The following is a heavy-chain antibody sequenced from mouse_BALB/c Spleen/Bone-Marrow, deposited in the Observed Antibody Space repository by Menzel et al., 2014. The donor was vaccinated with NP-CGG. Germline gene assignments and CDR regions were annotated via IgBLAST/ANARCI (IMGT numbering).Heavy chain of an antibody. V-gene: IGHV1S22*01. CDR2: VYPGRGSI. CDR1: GYTFTNYW. Sequence: LQQSGSGLVSPGASVKLSCKASGYTFTNYWIHWVKQRPGQGLEWIGNVYPGRGSINSDEKFKTKATLTVDTSSSTAYMHLNSLTSEDSAVYYCARRLRGYYAMDYWGQGTSVTVSS. J-gene: IGHJ4*01. CDR3: ARRLRGYYAMDY. D-gene: IGHD1-3*01.